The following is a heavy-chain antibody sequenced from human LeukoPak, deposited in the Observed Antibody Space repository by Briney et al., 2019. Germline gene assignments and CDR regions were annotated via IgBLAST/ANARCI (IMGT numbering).Heavy chain of an antibody. CDR2: INHSGST. J-gene: IGHJ6*03. CDR3: ARAVITNYYYYYYMDV. D-gene: IGHD4-11*01. CDR1: GGSFSGYY. Sequence: SETLSLTCAVYGGSFSGYYWSWIRQPPGKGLEWIGEINHSGSTNYNPSLKSRVTISVDTSKNQFSLKLSSVTAADTAVYYCARAVITNYYYYYYMDVRGKGTTVTVSS. V-gene: IGHV4-34*01.